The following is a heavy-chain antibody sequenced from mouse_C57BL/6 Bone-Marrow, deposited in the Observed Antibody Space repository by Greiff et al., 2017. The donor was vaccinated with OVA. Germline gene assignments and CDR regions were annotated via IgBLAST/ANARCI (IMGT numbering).Heavy chain of an antibody. CDR3: ARKWGGRPVMDY. Sequence: QVQLQQSGPGLVQPSQSLSITCTVSGFSLTSYGVHWVRQSPGKGLEWLGVIWSGGSTDYNAAFISRLSISKDNSKSQVFFKMNSLQAEDTAIYYCARKWGGRPVMDYWGQGTSVTVSS. J-gene: IGHJ4*01. CDR1: GFSLTSYG. D-gene: IGHD2-12*01. CDR2: IWSGGST. V-gene: IGHV2-2*01.